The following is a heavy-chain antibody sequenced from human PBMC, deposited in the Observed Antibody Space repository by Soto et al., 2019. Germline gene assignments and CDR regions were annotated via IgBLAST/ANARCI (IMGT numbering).Heavy chain of an antibody. V-gene: IGHV4-59*08. CDR1: GGSISSYY. CDR3: ARQRWVRETRFDP. Sequence: QVQLQESGPGLVKPSETLSLTCTVSGGSISSYYWSWIRQPPGKGLEWIGYIYYSGSTNYNPSLKRRVTKSVDTSKNQFSLKLSSVTAADTAVYYCARQRWVRETRFDPWGQGTLVTVSS. CDR2: IYYSGST. J-gene: IGHJ5*02. D-gene: IGHD3-10*01.